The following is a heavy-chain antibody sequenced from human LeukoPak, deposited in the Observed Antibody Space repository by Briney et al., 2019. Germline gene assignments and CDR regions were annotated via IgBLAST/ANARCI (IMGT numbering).Heavy chain of an antibody. V-gene: IGHV3-53*01. Sequence: GRSLRLSCAASGFTVSTNYMNWVRQAPGKGLEWFSILDSGSDTYYADSVKGRFTISRDDSRNTLFLHMNSLKAEDTAIYYCSRVGDHFHWFLDLWGRGTLVAVSS. CDR3: SRVGDHFHWFLDL. CDR1: GFTVSTNY. J-gene: IGHJ2*01. D-gene: IGHD2-21*01. CDR2: LDSGSDT.